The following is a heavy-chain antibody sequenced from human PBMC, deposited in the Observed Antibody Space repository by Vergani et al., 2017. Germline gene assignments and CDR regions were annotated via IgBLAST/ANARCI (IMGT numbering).Heavy chain of an antibody. D-gene: IGHD5-12*01. CDR3: ARVNEDIVATTFYY. CDR1: GGSISSYY. V-gene: IGHV4-59*01. J-gene: IGHJ4*02. Sequence: QVQLQESGPGLVKPSETLSLTCTVSGGSISSYYWSWIRQPPGKGLEWIGYIYYSGSTNYNPSLKSRVTISVDTSKNQFSLKLSSVTAADTAVYYCARVNEDIVATTFYYWGQGTLVTVSS. CDR2: IYYSGST.